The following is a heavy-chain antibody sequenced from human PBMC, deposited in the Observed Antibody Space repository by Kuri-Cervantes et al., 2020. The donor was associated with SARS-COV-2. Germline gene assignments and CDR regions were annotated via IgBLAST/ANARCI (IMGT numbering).Heavy chain of an antibody. J-gene: IGHJ4*02. Sequence: GESLKISCAASGFTFSNYWMHWVRQAPGRGLVWVSRIDSDGSSTGYADSVKGRFAISRDNTKNTLLLQMNSLRAEDTAVYYCARTARGYSYGPIDYWGQGTLVTVSS. CDR1: GFTFSNYW. CDR2: IDSDGSST. CDR3: ARTARGYSYGPIDY. V-gene: IGHV3-74*01. D-gene: IGHD5-18*01.